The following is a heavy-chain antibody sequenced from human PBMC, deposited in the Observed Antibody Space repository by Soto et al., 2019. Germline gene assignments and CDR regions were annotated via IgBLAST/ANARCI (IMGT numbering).Heavy chain of an antibody. V-gene: IGHV1-69*02. CDR1: GGTFSIYT. D-gene: IGHD4-17*01. CDR3: AIRRDYQTQMFDY. Sequence: WASVKVSCKASGGTFSIYTISWVRQAPGQGLEWMGRIIPILGIANYAQKFQGRVTITADKSTSTAYMELSSLRSEDTAVYYCAIRRDYQTQMFDYWGQGTLVTVSS. J-gene: IGHJ4*02. CDR2: IIPILGIA.